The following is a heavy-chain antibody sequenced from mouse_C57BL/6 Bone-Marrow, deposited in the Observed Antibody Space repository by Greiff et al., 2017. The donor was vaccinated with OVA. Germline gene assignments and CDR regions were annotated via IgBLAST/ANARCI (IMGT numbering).Heavy chain of an antibody. CDR1: GYTFTSYW. Sequence: QVQLQQPGAELVKPGASVKLSCKASGYTFTSYWMQWVKQRPGQGLEWIGEIDPSDSYTNYNQKFKDKATLTADKSSSTGYMELSRLTSEDSAVYFCARHEEAPLLFITTVVPFAYWGQGTLVTVSA. V-gene: IGHV1-50*01. D-gene: IGHD1-1*01. CDR2: IDPSDSYT. J-gene: IGHJ3*01. CDR3: ARHEEAPLLFITTVVPFAY.